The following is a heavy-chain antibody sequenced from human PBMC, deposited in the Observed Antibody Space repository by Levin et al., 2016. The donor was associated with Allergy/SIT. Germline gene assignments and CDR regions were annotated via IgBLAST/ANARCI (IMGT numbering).Heavy chain of an antibody. V-gene: IGHV5-51*01. D-gene: IGHD4-17*01. J-gene: IGHJ5*02. Sequence: GSLRLSCKASGYIFTDYWIAWVRQMPGKGLEWMGMIYAGDSDARYSPSFQGRVTISADKSISTAYLQWSSLEASDTAMYYCARHGDYDYGDFSWFDPWGQGSLVTVSS. CDR3: ARHGDYDYGDFSWFDP. CDR2: IYAGDSDA. CDR1: GYIFTDYW.